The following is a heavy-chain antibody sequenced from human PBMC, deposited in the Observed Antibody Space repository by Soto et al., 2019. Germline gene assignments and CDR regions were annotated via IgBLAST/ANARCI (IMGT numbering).Heavy chain of an antibody. CDR1: CGSIISYY. Sequence: SETLSLTCTFSCGSIISYYWSWIRQPPGKGLEWIGYIYYSGSTNYNPSLRSRVTISVDTSKNQFSLKLSSVTAADTAVYYCARYIGENFDYWGQGTLVTVSS. D-gene: IGHD5-12*01. CDR3: ARYIGENFDY. J-gene: IGHJ4*02. CDR2: IYYSGST. V-gene: IGHV4-59*01.